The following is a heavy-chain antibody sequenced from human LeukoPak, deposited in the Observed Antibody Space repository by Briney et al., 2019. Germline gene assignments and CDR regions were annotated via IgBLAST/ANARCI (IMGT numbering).Heavy chain of an antibody. CDR3: AQSKNDYGDSQRYYWYFDL. Sequence: GASVRVSCKASGYTFTSYDINWVRQATGQGLEWMGWMNPNSGNTGYAQKFQGRVTMTRNTSISTAYMELSSLRSEDTAVYYCAQSKNDYGDSQRYYWYFDLWGRGTLVTVSS. CDR2: MNPNSGNT. J-gene: IGHJ2*01. CDR1: GYTFTSYD. V-gene: IGHV1-8*01. D-gene: IGHD4-17*01.